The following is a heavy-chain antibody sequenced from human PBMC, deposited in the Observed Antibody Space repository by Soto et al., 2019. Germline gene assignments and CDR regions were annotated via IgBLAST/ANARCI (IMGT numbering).Heavy chain of an antibody. CDR2: TYYRSKWYN. Sequence: SQTLSLTCAISGDSVSSNSAAWNWIRQSPSRGLEWLGRTYYRSKWYNDYAVSVKSRITNNPDTTKNQFSLQLNSVTPEDTDVYYWARTPYDSSGYYLYYYYGMDVWGQGTTVTVSS. J-gene: IGHJ6*02. V-gene: IGHV6-1*01. D-gene: IGHD3-22*01. CDR3: ARTPYDSSGYYLYYYYGMDV. CDR1: GDSVSSNSAA.